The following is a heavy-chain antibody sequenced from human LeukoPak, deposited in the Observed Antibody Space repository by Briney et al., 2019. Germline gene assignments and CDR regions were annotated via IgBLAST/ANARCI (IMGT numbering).Heavy chain of an antibody. CDR2: ISSSGSTI. J-gene: IGHJ3*02. CDR1: GFTFSSYS. CDR3: ARDSVAVAGTNAFDI. Sequence: GGSLRLSCAASGFTFSSYSMHWVRQAPGKGLEWVSYISSSGSTIYYADSVKGRFTISRDNAKNSLYLQMNSLRAEDTAVYYCARDSVAVAGTNAFDIWGQGTMVTVSS. D-gene: IGHD6-19*01. V-gene: IGHV3-48*04.